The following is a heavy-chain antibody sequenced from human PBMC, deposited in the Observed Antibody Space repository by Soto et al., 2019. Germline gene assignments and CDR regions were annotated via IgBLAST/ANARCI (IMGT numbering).Heavy chain of an antibody. J-gene: IGHJ6*02. D-gene: IGHD2-2*01. CDR2: INHSGST. V-gene: IGHV4-34*01. Sequence: PSETLSLTCAVSGYSISSGYYWSWIRQPPGKGLEWIGEINHSGSTNYNPSLKSRVTISVDTSKNQFSLKLSSVTAADTAVYYCARGWGCSSTSCHHGYYYYGMDVWGQGTTVTVSS. CDR1: GYSISSGYY. CDR3: ARGWGCSSTSCHHGYYYYGMDV.